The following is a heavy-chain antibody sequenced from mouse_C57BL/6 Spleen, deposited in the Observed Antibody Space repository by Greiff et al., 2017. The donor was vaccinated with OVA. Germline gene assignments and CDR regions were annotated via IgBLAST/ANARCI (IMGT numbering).Heavy chain of an antibody. CDR3: ARERGIFYYGSSYAMDY. D-gene: IGHD1-1*01. V-gene: IGHV1-42*01. J-gene: IGHJ4*01. CDR2: INPSTGGT. CDR1: GYSFTGYY. Sequence: VQLQQSGPELVKPGASVKISCTASGYSFTGYYMNWVKQSPEKSLEWIGEINPSTGGTTYNQKFKAKATLTVDKSSSTAYMQLKSLTSEDSAVYYCARERGIFYYGSSYAMDYWGQGTSVTVSS.